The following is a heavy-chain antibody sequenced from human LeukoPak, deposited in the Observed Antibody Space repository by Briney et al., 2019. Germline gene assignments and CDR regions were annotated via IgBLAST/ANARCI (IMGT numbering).Heavy chain of an antibody. Sequence: GGTLRLSCAASGFRISSYAMSWVRQAPGMGLEWISVITEGGEGTYYTDSVKGRFTVSRDNSKNLLYLQMSSLRVEDTAVYYCVTGRYSPDPWGQGTLVTVSS. CDR2: ITEGGEGT. CDR1: GFRISSYA. CDR3: VTGRYSPDP. V-gene: IGHV3-23*01. D-gene: IGHD2-15*01. J-gene: IGHJ5*02.